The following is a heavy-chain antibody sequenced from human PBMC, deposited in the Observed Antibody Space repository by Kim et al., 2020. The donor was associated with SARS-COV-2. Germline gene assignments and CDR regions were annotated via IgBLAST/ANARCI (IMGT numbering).Heavy chain of an antibody. Sequence: LKSRVTISVDTSKNQFSLKLSSVTAADTAVYYCARVNRAPYYDILTGPGIWGQGTMVTVSS. CDR3: ARVNRAPYYDILTGPGI. V-gene: IGHV4-31*02. D-gene: IGHD3-9*01. J-gene: IGHJ3*02.